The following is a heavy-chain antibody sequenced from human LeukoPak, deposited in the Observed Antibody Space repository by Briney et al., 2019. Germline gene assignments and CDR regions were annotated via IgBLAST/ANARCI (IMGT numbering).Heavy chain of an antibody. CDR3: ARDRLLDDDHDAFDI. CDR1: GGSISIYY. Sequence: SETLSLTCTVSGGSISIYYWSWIRQPAGKGLEWIGRIYTSGSTNYNPSLKSRVTMSVDTSKNQFSLKLSSVTAADTAVYYCARDRLLDDDHDAFDIWGQGTMVTVSS. D-gene: IGHD2-15*01. CDR2: IYTSGST. V-gene: IGHV4-4*07. J-gene: IGHJ3*02.